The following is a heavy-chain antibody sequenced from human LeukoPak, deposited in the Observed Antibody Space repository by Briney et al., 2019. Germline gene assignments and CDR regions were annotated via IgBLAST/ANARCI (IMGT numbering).Heavy chain of an antibody. J-gene: IGHJ6*04. CDR1: GFNVRSKY. Sequence: PGGFLKLSCGASGFNVRSKYKRRVPQAPRKGLGWGSVIYSGGSTYFADCLKGRFTISRDNSKNTLYLQMNSLRAEDTAVYYCARDFRYYYGSGSYYNSSNYYYYGMDVWGKGTTVTVSS. CDR3: ARDFRYYYGSGSYYNSSNYYYYGMDV. V-gene: IGHV3-53*01. CDR2: IYSGGST. D-gene: IGHD3-10*01.